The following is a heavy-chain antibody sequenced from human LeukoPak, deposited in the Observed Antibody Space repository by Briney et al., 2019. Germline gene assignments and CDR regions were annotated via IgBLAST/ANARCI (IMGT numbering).Heavy chain of an antibody. D-gene: IGHD6-13*01. CDR1: GYTFTGYY. Sequence: GASVKVSCKASGYTFTGYYMHWVRQAPGQGLEWMGWINPNSGGTNYAQKFRGRVTMTRDTSISTAYMELSRLRSDDTAVYYCASSSWYEAYYYYGMDVWGQGTTVTVSS. J-gene: IGHJ6*02. V-gene: IGHV1-2*02. CDR2: INPNSGGT. CDR3: ASSSWYEAYYYYGMDV.